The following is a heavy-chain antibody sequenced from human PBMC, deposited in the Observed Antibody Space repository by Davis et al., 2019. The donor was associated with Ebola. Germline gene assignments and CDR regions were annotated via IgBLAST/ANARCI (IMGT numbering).Heavy chain of an antibody. Sequence: GESLKISCAASGFTFSSYAMSWVRQAPGKGLEWVSAISGSGGSTYYADSVKGRFTISRDNSKNTLYLQMNSLRAEDTAVYYCAKEEGEETWIQLWFDLGHAFDIWGQGTMVTVSS. D-gene: IGHD5-18*01. CDR2: ISGSGGST. V-gene: IGHV3-23*01. CDR3: AKEEGEETWIQLWFDLGHAFDI. CDR1: GFTFSSYA. J-gene: IGHJ3*02.